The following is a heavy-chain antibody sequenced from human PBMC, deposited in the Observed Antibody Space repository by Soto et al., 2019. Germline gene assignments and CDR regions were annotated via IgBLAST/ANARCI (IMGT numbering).Heavy chain of an antibody. J-gene: IGHJ3*02. CDR1: GGSISSYY. D-gene: IGHD3-3*01. CDR3: ERGSGYQDAFDI. CDR2: IYYSGST. Sequence: SETLSLTCTVSGGSISSYYWSWIRQPPGKGLEWIGYIYYSGSTNYNPSLKSRVTISVDTSKNQFSLKLSSVTAADTAVYYCERGSGYQDAFDIWGQGTMVTVSS. V-gene: IGHV4-59*01.